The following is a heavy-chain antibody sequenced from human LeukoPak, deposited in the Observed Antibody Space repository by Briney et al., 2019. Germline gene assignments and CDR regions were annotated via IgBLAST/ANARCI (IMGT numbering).Heavy chain of an antibody. V-gene: IGHV4-59*08. CDR1: GGSISSYY. CDR2: IYYSGST. Sequence: SGTLSLTCTVSGGSISSYYWSWIRQPPGKGLEWIGYIYYSGSTNYNPSLKSRVTISVDTSKNQFSLKLSSVTAADTAVYYCARLNPALPDYWGQGTLVTVSS. D-gene: IGHD1-26*01. J-gene: IGHJ4*02. CDR3: ARLNPALPDY.